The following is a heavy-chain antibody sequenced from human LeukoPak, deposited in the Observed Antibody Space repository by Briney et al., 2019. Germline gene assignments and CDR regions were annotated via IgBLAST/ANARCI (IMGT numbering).Heavy chain of an antibody. CDR3: ARDHASSGDGAFDI. CDR1: GFTFSDYY. Sequence: GGSLRLSCAASGFTFSDYYMSWVRQAPGKGLEWVSYISSSRSYTKYADSVKGRFTISRDNAKNSLYLQMNSLRAEDTAVYYCARDHASSGDGAFDIWGQGTMVTVS. V-gene: IGHV3-11*05. J-gene: IGHJ3*02. D-gene: IGHD3-22*01. CDR2: ISSSRSYT.